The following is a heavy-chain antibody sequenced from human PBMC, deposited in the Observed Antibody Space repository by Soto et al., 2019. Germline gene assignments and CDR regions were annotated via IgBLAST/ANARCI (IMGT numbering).Heavy chain of an antibody. CDR1: VFTFISYA. J-gene: IGHJ5*02. D-gene: IGHD6-19*01. V-gene: IGHV3-30-3*01. CDR3: AREWLGSNWFDP. CDR2: ISYDGSNK. Sequence: GWSLRLSCAASVFTFISYAMHWVRQAPGKGLEWVAVISYDGSNKYYADSVKGRFTISRDNSKNMLYLQMNSLRAEDTAVYYCAREWLGSNWFDPWGQGTLVTVSS.